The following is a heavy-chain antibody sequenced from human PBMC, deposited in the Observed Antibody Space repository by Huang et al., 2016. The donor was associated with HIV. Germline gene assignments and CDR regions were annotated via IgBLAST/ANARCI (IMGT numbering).Heavy chain of an antibody. J-gene: IGHJ3*02. CDR2: ILPILGKP. D-gene: IGHD5-12*01. CDR1: GGNFNSYT. V-gene: IGHV1-69*01. Sequence: QVQLVQSGAEVRKPGSSVKVSCKASGGNFNSYTINWLRQAPGQGPEWMGGILPILGKPKYAPKFQARLTITADGSTSTAYMVLSSLRPEDTAIYYCAKWGGLSDYDFRRAHAFDIWGQGTVVTVSS. CDR3: AKWGGLSDYDFRRAHAFDI.